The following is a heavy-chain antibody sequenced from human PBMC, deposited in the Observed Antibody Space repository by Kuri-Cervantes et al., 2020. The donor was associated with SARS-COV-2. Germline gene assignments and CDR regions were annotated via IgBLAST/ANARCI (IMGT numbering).Heavy chain of an antibody. CDR1: GFTFSSYA. V-gene: IGHV3-23*01. CDR2: ISGSGGST. Sequence: GESLKISCAASGFTFSSYAMSWVRQAPGKGLEWVSAISGSGGSTYYADSVKGRFTISRDNSKNTLYLQMNSPRAEDTAVYYCANLPAAINNYYYYYMDVWGKGTTVTVSS. CDR3: ANLPAAINNYYYYYMDV. D-gene: IGHD2-2*02. J-gene: IGHJ6*03.